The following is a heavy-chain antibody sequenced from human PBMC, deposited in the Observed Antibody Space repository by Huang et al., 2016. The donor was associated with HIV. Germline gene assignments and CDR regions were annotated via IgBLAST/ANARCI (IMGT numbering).Heavy chain of an antibody. V-gene: IGHV4-30-2*01. CDR2: IYHSGST. J-gene: IGHJ4*02. Sequence: QLQLQESGSRLVKPSQTLSLTCAVSGASISASYSWTWIRQPPGKGPEWLGYIYHSGSTSYNPSVKSRVTISMDTSKNEFSLKLTAVTAADSAVYYCARVASYDSISYYFDHWGQGALVTVSS. CDR1: GASISASYS. D-gene: IGHD3-22*01. CDR3: ARVASYDSISYYFDH.